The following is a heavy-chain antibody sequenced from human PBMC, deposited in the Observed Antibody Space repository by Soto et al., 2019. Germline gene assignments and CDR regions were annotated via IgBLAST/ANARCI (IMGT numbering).Heavy chain of an antibody. J-gene: IGHJ4*02. Sequence: QVQLVQSGAEVKKPGSSVKVSCNVSGGTFNTFAISWVRQAPGQGLEWMGGIIPILGPAFYAQKFQGRVTITADKSTNAAYLELSSLRSEDTAVYYCARAAKRYFDYWGQGTLVTVSS. V-gene: IGHV1-69*06. CDR1: GGTFNTFA. CDR3: ARAAKRYFDY. CDR2: IIPILGPA.